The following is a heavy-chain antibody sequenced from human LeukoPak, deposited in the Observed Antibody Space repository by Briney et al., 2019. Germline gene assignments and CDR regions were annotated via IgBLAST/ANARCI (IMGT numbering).Heavy chain of an antibody. V-gene: IGHV3-23*01. Sequence: PGGSLRLSCAASGFTFSSYAMSWVRQAPGKGLEWVSAISGSGGSTYHADSVKGRFTISRDNSKNTLYLQMNSLRAEDTAVYYCAKEYQYDFWSGSFGYWGQGTLVTVSS. D-gene: IGHD3-3*01. J-gene: IGHJ4*02. CDR2: ISGSGGST. CDR3: AKEYQYDFWSGSFGY. CDR1: GFTFSSYA.